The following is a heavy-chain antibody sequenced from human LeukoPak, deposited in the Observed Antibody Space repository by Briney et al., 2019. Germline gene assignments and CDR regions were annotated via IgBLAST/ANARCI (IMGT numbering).Heavy chain of an antibody. Sequence: GGSLRLSCAASGFTFSTYWMSWVRQAPGKGLEWVANINQGGSEKYYVDSVKGRFTISRDNAKNSLYLQMNSLRAEDTAVYYCARDGANYGMDVWGQGTTVTVSS. V-gene: IGHV3-7*01. J-gene: IGHJ6*02. CDR3: ARDGANYGMDV. CDR1: GFTFSTYW. CDR2: INQGGSEK.